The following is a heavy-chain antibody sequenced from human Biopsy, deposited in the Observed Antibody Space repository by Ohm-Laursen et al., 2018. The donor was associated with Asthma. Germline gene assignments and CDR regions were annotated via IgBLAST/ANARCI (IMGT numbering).Heavy chain of an antibody. CDR3: AKTLHNTSGQEVGGMDV. J-gene: IGHJ6*02. Sequence: SLRLSCAAPGFTFGDYCMSWVRQVPGQGLEWVANIKHDGSEKNHVDSLKGRFTISRDNAENSLYLQMNSLRTEDTGVYYCAKTLHNTSGQEVGGMDVWGQGTTVTVSS. CDR1: GFTFGDYC. V-gene: IGHV3-7*01. CDR2: IKHDGSEK. D-gene: IGHD2-2*01.